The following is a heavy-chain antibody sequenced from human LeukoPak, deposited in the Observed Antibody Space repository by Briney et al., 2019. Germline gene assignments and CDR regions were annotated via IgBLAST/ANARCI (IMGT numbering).Heavy chain of an antibody. J-gene: IGHJ6*02. V-gene: IGHV4-59*01. Sequence: SETLSLTCTVSGGSISSYYWSWLRQPPGQVLVGIGYIYYSGGTNYNHSLKSRVTISIVTTKKQFSLKLTSVTAADTAIYDCARIMDTAWGMDVCGQGTTVTVSS. CDR2: IYYSGGT. D-gene: IGHD2-8*01. CDR3: ARIMDTAWGMDV. CDR1: GGSISSYY.